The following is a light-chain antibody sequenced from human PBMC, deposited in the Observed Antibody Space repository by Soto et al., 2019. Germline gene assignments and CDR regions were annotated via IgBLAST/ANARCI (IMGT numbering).Light chain of an antibody. Sequence: DIQMTQSPSTLSGSVGDRVTITCRASPTISSWLAWYQQKPGKAPKLLIYKASTLKSGVPSRFSGSGSGTEFALTSSSLQPDDFATYYCQHYNSYSEAFGQGTKVEL. CDR3: QHYNSYSEA. CDR1: PTISSW. V-gene: IGKV1-5*03. J-gene: IGKJ1*01. CDR2: KAS.